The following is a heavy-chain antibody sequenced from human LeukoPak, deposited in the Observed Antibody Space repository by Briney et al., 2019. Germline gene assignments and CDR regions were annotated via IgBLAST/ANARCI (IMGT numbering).Heavy chain of an antibody. CDR1: GYTFTGCY. CDR3: ARHLRAAIWFDP. Sequence: GASVKVSCKASGYTFTGCYIHWVRQAPGQGLEWMGWINPDSGGANYAQKFQGRVTMTRDTSITTAYMELSRLTSDDTAVYFCARHLRAAIWFDPWGQGTLVTVSS. CDR2: INPDSGGA. V-gene: IGHV1-2*02. J-gene: IGHJ5*02.